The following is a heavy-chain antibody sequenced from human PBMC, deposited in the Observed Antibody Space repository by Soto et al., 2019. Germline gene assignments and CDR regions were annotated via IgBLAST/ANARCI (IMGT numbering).Heavy chain of an antibody. CDR1: GYTFTSYG. CDR2: ISAYNGNT. D-gene: IGHD2-2*01. Sequence: ASVKVSCKASGYTFTSYGISWVRQAPGQGLEWMGWISAYNGNTNYAQKLQGRVTMTTDTSTSTAYMELRSLRSDDTAVYYCAKVGYCSSTSCPYGMDVWGQGTTVTVSS. CDR3: AKVGYCSSTSCPYGMDV. V-gene: IGHV1-18*01. J-gene: IGHJ6*02.